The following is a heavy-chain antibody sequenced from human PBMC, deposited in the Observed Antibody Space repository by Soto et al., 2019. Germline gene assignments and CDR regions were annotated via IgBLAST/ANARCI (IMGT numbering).Heavy chain of an antibody. Sequence: ASVKVSCKASGYTFTGYYMHWVRQAPGQGLEWMGWINPNSGGTNYAQKFQGWVTMTRDTSISTAYMELSRLRSDDTAVYYCARASSRYCSGGSCYLDYWGQGTLVTVSS. J-gene: IGHJ4*02. CDR1: GYTFTGYY. V-gene: IGHV1-2*04. CDR3: ARASSRYCSGGSCYLDY. D-gene: IGHD2-15*01. CDR2: INPNSGGT.